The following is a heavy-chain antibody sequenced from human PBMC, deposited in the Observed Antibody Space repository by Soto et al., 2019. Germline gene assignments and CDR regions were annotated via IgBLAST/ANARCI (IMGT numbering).Heavy chain of an antibody. CDR2: IKQDGSEK. CDR3: ARHYDFCSGYYDPPDY. Sequence: EVQLVESGGGLVQPGGSLRLSCAASGFTFSSYWMSWVRQAPGKGLEWVANIKQDGSEKYYVDSVKGRFTIPRDNAKNSLYLQMNSLRAEDTAVYYCARHYDFCSGYYDPPDYWGQGTLVTVSS. J-gene: IGHJ4*02. V-gene: IGHV3-7*01. D-gene: IGHD3-3*01. CDR1: GFTFSSYW.